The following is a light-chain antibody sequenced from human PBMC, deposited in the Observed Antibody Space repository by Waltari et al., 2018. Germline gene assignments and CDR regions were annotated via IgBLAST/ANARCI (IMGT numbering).Light chain of an antibody. CDR1: QSVSRY. V-gene: IGKV3-11*01. CDR3: QQRRDWPLT. CDR2: DAF. Sequence: EIVLTQSPATLSLSPGERASLSCRASQSVSRYLAWYQQKPGQAPRVLIFDAFIRATGTPARFSGSGSGTDFTLTISSLEPEDFAVYYCQQRRDWPLTFGGGTKVEIK. J-gene: IGKJ4*01.